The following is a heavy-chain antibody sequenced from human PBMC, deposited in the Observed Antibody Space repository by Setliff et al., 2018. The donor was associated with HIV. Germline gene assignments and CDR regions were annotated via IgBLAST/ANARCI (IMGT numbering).Heavy chain of an antibody. CDR2: IYTSGST. J-gene: IGHJ4*02. CDR1: GGSISGFY. V-gene: IGHV4-4*07. CDR3: SVIDY. Sequence: PSETLSLTCTVSGGSISGFYWSWFRQPAGKGLEWIGRIYTSGSTNYNPSLKSRVTISVDTSKNQFSLKLSSVTAADTAVYYCSVIDYWGQGTLVTVSS.